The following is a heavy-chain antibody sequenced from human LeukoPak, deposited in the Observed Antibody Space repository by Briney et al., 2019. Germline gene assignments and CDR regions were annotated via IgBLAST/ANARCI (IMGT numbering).Heavy chain of an antibody. Sequence: GGSLRLSCAASGFTFSSYAMSWVRQAPGKGLEWVSAISGSGGSTYYADSVKGRFTISRDNSKNTLYLQMNSLRAEDTAAYYCAKERDIVVVPAAIDYWGQGTLVTVSS. CDR1: GFTFSSYA. CDR3: AKERDIVVVPAAIDY. CDR2: ISGSGGST. V-gene: IGHV3-23*01. D-gene: IGHD2-2*01. J-gene: IGHJ4*02.